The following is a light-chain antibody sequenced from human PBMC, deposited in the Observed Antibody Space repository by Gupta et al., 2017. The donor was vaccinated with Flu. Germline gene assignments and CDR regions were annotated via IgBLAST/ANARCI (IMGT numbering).Light chain of an antibody. V-gene: IGLV2-23*02. CDR2: EVT. CDR3: CSYSASSPNV. CDR1: SSDVGSYNL. J-gene: IGLJ1*01. Sequence: TTISVTGTSSDVGSYNLVSWDQQHPGKAHKLIICEVTKGPAGISNRFSDSKSGNTASLTISERQEEDEADYYGCSYSASSPNVFGTGTKVTVL.